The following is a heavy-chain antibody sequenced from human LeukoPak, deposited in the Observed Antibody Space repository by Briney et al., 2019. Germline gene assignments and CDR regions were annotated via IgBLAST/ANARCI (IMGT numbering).Heavy chain of an antibody. Sequence: GGSLRLSCAASGFTFSHYWMHWVRQAPGKGLVWVSRIYNDGSSTSYADSMKGRFTISRDNAKSTLYLQMNSLRAEDTAVYYCARVRGGSGRSYAADAFDIWGQGTMVTVSS. V-gene: IGHV3-74*01. CDR3: ARVRGGSGRSYAADAFDI. J-gene: IGHJ3*02. CDR1: GFTFSHYW. D-gene: IGHD1-26*01. CDR2: IYNDGSST.